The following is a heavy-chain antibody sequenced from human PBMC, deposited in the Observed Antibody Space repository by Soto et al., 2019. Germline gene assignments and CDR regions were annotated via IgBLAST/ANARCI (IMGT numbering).Heavy chain of an antibody. J-gene: IGHJ6*02. Sequence: GGSLRLSCAASGFTFSSYWMSWVRQAPGKGLEWVANIKQDGSEKYYVDSVKGRFTISRDNAKNSLYLQMNSLRAEDTAVYYCARGIPSGWYEIDYYYYGMDVWGQGTTVTVSS. CDR1: GFTFSSYW. V-gene: IGHV3-7*05. D-gene: IGHD6-19*01. CDR3: ARGIPSGWYEIDYYYYGMDV. CDR2: IKQDGSEK.